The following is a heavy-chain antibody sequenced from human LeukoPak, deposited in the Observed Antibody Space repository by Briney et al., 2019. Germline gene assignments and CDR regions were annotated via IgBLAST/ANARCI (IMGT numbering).Heavy chain of an antibody. D-gene: IGHD6-19*01. J-gene: IGHJ4*02. CDR2: INWNGGST. CDR3: ARNLMAVAGTGFDY. CDR1: GFTFDDYG. Sequence: GGSLRLSCAASGFTFDDYGMSWVRQAPGKGLEWVSGINWNGGSTGYADSVKGRFTISRDNAKDSLYLQLNSLRAEDTAIYYCARNLMAVAGTGFDYWGQGALVTVSS. V-gene: IGHV3-20*04.